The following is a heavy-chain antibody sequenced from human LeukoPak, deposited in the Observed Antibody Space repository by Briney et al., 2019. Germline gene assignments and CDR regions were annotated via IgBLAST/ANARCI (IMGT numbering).Heavy chain of an antibody. V-gene: IGHV3-23*01. CDR2: ISGSDGST. CDR3: ARGEANYDYVWGSYRMDYYFDY. D-gene: IGHD3-16*02. Sequence: PGGSLRLSCAASGFSFSSYAMSWVRQAPGKGLEWVSGISGSDGSTYYADSVKGRFTISRDNSKNTLYLQMNSLRAEDTAVYYCARGEANYDYVWGSYRMDYYFDYWGQGTLVTVSS. J-gene: IGHJ4*02. CDR1: GFSFSSYA.